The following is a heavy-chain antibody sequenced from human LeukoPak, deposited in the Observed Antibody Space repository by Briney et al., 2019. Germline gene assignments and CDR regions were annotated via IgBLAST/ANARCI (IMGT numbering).Heavy chain of an antibody. CDR1: GDSISSYY. Sequence: SETLSLTCTVSGDSISSYYWSWIRRPAGKGLEWIGRIYSSGRSNYNPSLKSRVKMSVESAQTKLSLYRSSVCGADTAVYYCAGILEVGAPVWAKGTLVTVSS. CDR2: IYSSGRS. J-gene: IGHJ4*02. D-gene: IGHD1-26*01. V-gene: IGHV4-4*07. CDR3: AGILEVGAPV.